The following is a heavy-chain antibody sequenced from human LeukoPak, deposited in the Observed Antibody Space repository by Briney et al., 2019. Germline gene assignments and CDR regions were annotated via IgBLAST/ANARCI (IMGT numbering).Heavy chain of an antibody. Sequence: GGSLRLSCAASGFTFSSYDMHWVRQATGKGLEWVSAIGTAGDTYYPGSVKGRFTISRENAKNSLYLQMNSLRAGDTAVYYCARGGGSDAFDIWGQGTMVTVSS. J-gene: IGHJ3*02. CDR3: ARGGGSDAFDI. V-gene: IGHV3-13*01. CDR2: IGTAGDT. D-gene: IGHD5-12*01. CDR1: GFTFSSYD.